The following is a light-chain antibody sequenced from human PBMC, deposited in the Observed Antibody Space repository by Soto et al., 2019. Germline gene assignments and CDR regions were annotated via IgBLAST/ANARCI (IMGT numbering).Light chain of an antibody. CDR1: QSVSVN. CDR2: DAS. V-gene: IGKV3-15*01. Sequence: EVVMTQSPGTLSVSPGEGATLSCRASQSVSVNLAWYQHRPGQAPRPLIYDASTRAIGVPARFSGRGSGTEFTLTIRSLQSEDFAIYYCLQYNSWPYTFGRGTKLEI. J-gene: IGKJ2*01. CDR3: LQYNSWPYT.